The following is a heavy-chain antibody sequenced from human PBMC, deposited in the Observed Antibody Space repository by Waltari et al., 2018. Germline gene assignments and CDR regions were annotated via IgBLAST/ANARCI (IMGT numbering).Heavy chain of an antibody. J-gene: IGHJ4*02. CDR3: AGNYCSGGSCYKDFDY. CDR2: IYYSGST. D-gene: IGHD2-15*01. CDR1: GGSISSYY. Sequence: QVQLQESGPGLVKPSETLSLTCTVSGGSISSYYWSWIRQPPGKGLEWIGYIYYSGSTNYNPSLKSRVTISVDTSKNQFSLKLSSVTAADTAVYYCAGNYCSGGSCYKDFDYWGQGTLVTVSS. V-gene: IGHV4-59*01.